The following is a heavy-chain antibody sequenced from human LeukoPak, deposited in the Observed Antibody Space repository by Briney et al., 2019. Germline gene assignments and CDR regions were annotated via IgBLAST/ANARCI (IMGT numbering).Heavy chain of an antibody. CDR1: GFTFSKDW. V-gene: IGHV3-74*01. J-gene: IGHJ4*02. D-gene: IGHD6-19*01. Sequence: GGSLRLSCGASGFTFSKDWMHWVRHAPGKGLVGVSRIDSDAISTIYADSVKGRFTISRDNAKNTLYLQMNSLTAEDTAVYYCVRVTNSGWYWGQGAQVTVSS. CDR3: VRVTNSGWY. CDR2: IDSDAIST.